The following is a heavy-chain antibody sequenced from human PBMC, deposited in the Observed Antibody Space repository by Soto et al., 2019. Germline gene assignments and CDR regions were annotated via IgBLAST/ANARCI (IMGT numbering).Heavy chain of an antibody. CDR3: ACFPLDLWSSEMHGMDV. V-gene: IGHV3-23*01. Sequence: ELQLLESGGGLVKPGGSLRVSCEASGFSFSSFAMSWVRQAPGKGLEWVSSVSASGSNTYYADSVKGRFTISRDNSDKTVFLQMNSLRAENTAVYCCACFPLDLWSSEMHGMDVWGQGTTVTVSS. D-gene: IGHD3-3*01. CDR1: GFSFSSFA. J-gene: IGHJ6*02. CDR2: VSASGSNT.